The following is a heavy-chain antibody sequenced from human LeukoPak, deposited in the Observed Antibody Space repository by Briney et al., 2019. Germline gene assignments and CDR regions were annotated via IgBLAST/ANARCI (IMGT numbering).Heavy chain of an antibody. V-gene: IGHV1-3*01. D-gene: IGHD3-10*01. CDR3: ARGSYFYGSGSFMGSDY. CDR1: GYTFTNYA. CDR2: INAGNGNT. J-gene: IGHJ4*02. Sequence: ASVKVSCKASGYTFTNYAVHWVRQAPGQRLEWMGWINAGNGNTEYSQNFQDRVTITRDTSATTAYMELSSLRSEDTAVCYCARGSYFYGSGSFMGSDYWGQGTLVTVSS.